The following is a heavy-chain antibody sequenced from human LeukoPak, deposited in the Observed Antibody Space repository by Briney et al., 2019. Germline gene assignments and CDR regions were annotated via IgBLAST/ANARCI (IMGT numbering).Heavy chain of an antibody. CDR2: IYYSGST. CDR1: GGSISSYY. J-gene: IGHJ5*02. CDR3: AREEGDYYDSSGYLNWFDP. V-gene: IGHV4-59*01. D-gene: IGHD3-22*01. Sequence: PSETLSLTCTVSGGSISSYYWSWIRQPPGKGLEWIGYIYYSGSTNYNPSLKSRVTISVDTSKNKFSLKLSSVTAADTAVYYCAREEGDYYDSSGYLNWFDPWGQGTLVTVSS.